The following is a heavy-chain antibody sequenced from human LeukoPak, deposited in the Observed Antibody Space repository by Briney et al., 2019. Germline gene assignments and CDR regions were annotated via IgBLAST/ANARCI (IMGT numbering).Heavy chain of an antibody. Sequence: ASVKVSCKASGYTFTSYDINWARQATGQGLERMGWMNPNSGNTGYAQKFQGRVTMTRNTSISTAYMELSSLRSEDTAMYYCARWSGYYSRFDYWGQGTLVTVSS. CDR3: ARWSGYYSRFDY. J-gene: IGHJ4*02. CDR1: GYTFTSYD. CDR2: MNPNSGNT. D-gene: IGHD3-3*01. V-gene: IGHV1-8*01.